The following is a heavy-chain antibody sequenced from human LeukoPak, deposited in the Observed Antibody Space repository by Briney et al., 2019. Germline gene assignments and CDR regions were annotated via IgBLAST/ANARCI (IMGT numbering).Heavy chain of an antibody. D-gene: IGHD6-13*01. CDR2: IYYSGST. V-gene: IGHV4-59*01. Sequence: SETLSLTCTVSGGSISSYYWSWIRQPPGKGPEWIGYIYYSGSTNYNPSLKSRATISVDTSKNQFSLKLSSVTAADTAAYYCARNLGGSSWVFDYWGQGTLVTVSS. CDR3: ARNLGGSSWVFDY. CDR1: GGSISSYY. J-gene: IGHJ4*02.